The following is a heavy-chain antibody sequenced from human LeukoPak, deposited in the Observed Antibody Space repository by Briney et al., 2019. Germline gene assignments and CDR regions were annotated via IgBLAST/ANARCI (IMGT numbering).Heavy chain of an antibody. V-gene: IGHV3-23*01. D-gene: IGHD5-18*01. J-gene: IGHJ4*02. CDR1: GFTFSIYG. Sequence: GGSLRLSCAASGFTFSIYGMSWVRQAPGKGLEWVSAISGSGYSTYYADSVKGRFIISRDNSKNTLYLQMNSLRAEDTAVYYCAKDNSYGNFDYWGQGTLVTVSS. CDR2: ISGSGYST. CDR3: AKDNSYGNFDY.